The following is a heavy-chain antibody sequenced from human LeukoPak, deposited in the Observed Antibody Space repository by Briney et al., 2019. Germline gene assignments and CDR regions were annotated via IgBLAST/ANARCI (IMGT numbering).Heavy chain of an antibody. D-gene: IGHD1-7*01. CDR2: ISGSGGST. CDR3: AKGLAGTRYYYYGMDV. J-gene: IGHJ6*02. CDR1: GFTFSSYA. V-gene: IGHV3-23*01. Sequence: PGGSLRLSCAASGFTFSSYAMSWVRQAPGKGLEWVSAISGSGGSTYYADSVKGRFTISRDNSKNTLYPQMNSLRAEDTAVYYCAKGLAGTRYYYYGMDVWGQGTTVTVSS.